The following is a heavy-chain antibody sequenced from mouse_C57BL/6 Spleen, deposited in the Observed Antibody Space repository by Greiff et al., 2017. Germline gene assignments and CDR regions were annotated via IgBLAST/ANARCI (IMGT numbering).Heavy chain of an antibody. V-gene: IGHV14-2*01. CDR3: ASTAVDWYFDV. J-gene: IGHJ1*03. Sequence: VHVKQSGAELVKPGASVKLSCTASGFNIKDYYMHWVKQRTEQGLEWIGRIDPEDGETKYAPKFQGKATITADTSSNTAYLQLSSLTSEDTAVYYCASTAVDWYFDVWGTGTTVTVSS. D-gene: IGHD1-1*01. CDR1: GFNIKDYY. CDR2: IDPEDGET.